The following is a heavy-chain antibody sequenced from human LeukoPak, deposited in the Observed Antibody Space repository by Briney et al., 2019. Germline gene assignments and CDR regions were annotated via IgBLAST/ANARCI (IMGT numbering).Heavy chain of an antibody. V-gene: IGHV3-11*01. CDR1: GFTFSDYY. CDR2: ISSSGSTI. D-gene: IGHD2-15*01. J-gene: IGHJ6*02. Sequence: PGGSLRLSCAASGFTFSDYYMSWIRQAPGKGLEWVSYISSSGSTIYYADSVKGRFTISRDNAKNSLYLQINSLRAEDTAVYYCARDSVVVVAATYYYYGMDVWGQGTTVTVSS. CDR3: ARDSVVVVAATYYYYGMDV.